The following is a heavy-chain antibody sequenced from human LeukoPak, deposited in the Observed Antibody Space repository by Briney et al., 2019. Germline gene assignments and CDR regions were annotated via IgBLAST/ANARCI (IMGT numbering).Heavy chain of an antibody. CDR2: INHSGST. J-gene: IGHJ6*02. Sequence: PSETLSLTCAVYGGSFSGYYWSWIRQPPGKGLEWIGEINHSGSTNYNPSLKSRVTISVDTSKNQFSLKLSSVTAADTAVYYCARGWGYSYGSGKIPAKDYYYGMDVWGQGTTVTVSS. CDR1: GGSFSGYY. V-gene: IGHV4-34*01. D-gene: IGHD5-18*01. CDR3: ARGWGYSYGSGKIPAKDYYYGMDV.